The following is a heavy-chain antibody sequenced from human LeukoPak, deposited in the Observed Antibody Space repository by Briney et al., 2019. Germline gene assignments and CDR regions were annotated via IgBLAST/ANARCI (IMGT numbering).Heavy chain of an antibody. J-gene: IGHJ6*03. Sequence: GGSLRLSCAASGFTFSDYYMSWIRQAPGKGLEWVSYISSSGSTIYYADSVKGRFTISRDNAKNSLYLQMNSLRAEDTAVYYCASLIAGDNYYYYMDVWGKGTTVTVSS. CDR1: GFTFSDYY. CDR2: ISSSGSTI. V-gene: IGHV3-11*04. CDR3: ASLIAGDNYYYYMDV. D-gene: IGHD7-27*01.